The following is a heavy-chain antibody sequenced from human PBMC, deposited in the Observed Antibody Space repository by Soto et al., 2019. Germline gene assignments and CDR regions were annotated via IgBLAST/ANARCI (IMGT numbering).Heavy chain of an antibody. V-gene: IGHV1-18*01. CDR2: ISAYDGQT. CDR1: GDGFSNYG. Sequence: ASVKVSCKASGDGFSNYGFSWVRQAPGQGLEWMGWISAYDGQTNYTKKFQGRVTMTTDTSSSTAYMELRSLRSDDTAVYYCARVWYYDSSGYYAFDYWGLGTLVTVSS. J-gene: IGHJ4*02. CDR3: ARVWYYDSSGYYAFDY. D-gene: IGHD3-22*01.